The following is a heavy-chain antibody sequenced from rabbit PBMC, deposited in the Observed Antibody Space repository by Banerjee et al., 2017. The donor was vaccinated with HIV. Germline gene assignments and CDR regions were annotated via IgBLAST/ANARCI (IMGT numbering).Heavy chain of an antibody. CDR3: ARDLAGVIGWNFNL. Sequence: TLTCTASGFSFSSSYRICWVRQAPGKGLEWIACIDGGSSGSTYYASWAKGRFTITRTSSTTVTLQMTSLTAADTATYFCARDLAGVIGWNFNLWGPGTLVTVS. CDR1: GFSFSSSYR. CDR2: IDGGSSGST. D-gene: IGHD4-1*01. V-gene: IGHV1S45*01. J-gene: IGHJ4*01.